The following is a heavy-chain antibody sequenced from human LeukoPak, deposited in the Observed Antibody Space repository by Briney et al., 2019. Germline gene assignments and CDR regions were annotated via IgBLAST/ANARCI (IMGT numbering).Heavy chain of an antibody. V-gene: IGHV3-9*01. Sequence: GRSLRLSCAASGFTFDDYAMHWVRQAPGKGLEWVSGISWNSGSIGYADSVKGRFTISRDNAKNSLYLQMNSLRAEDTAVYYCARERGRWLQSDFDYWGQGTLVTVSS. D-gene: IGHD3-16*01. J-gene: IGHJ4*02. CDR1: GFTFDDYA. CDR2: ISWNSGSI. CDR3: ARERGRWLQSDFDY.